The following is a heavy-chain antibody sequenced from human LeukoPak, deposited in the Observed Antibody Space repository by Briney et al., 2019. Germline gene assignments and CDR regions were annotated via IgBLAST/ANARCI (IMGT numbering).Heavy chain of an antibody. J-gene: IGHJ3*02. D-gene: IGHD2-2*01. CDR1: GYTFTNYY. CDR2: INPSSGTT. Sequence: ASVKVSCKASGYTFTNYYMVWVRQAPGQGLEWMGIINPSSGTTNYAQKFQGRVTMTRDMSTSTAYMELSRLRSDDTAVYYCANFYCSSTSCYLSSAFDIWGQGTMVTVSS. V-gene: IGHV1-46*01. CDR3: ANFYCSSTSCYLSSAFDI.